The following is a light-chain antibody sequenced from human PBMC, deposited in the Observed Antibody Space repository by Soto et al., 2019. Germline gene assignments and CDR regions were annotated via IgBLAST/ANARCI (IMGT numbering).Light chain of an antibody. CDR1: QSIRTS. J-gene: IGKJ5*01. V-gene: IGKV3-11*01. CDR3: QQRNVWPPIT. CDR2: DAS. Sequence: EVLFTQSPATLSLSPGERATLSCRASQSIRTSLAWYQQKPGQAPRLVIFDASNRANGVPARFGGSESGTDFTLTTNSLEPEDFAVYYCQQRNVWPPITFGQGTRLEI.